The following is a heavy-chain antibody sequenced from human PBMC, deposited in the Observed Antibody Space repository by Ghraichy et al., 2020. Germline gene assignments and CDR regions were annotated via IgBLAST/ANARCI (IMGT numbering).Heavy chain of an antibody. J-gene: IGHJ4*02. D-gene: IGHD2-15*01. Sequence: GESLNISCAASGFTFSSYAMSWVRQAPGKGLEWVSAISGSGGSTYYADSVKGRFTISRDNSKNTLYLQMNSLRAEDTAVYYCALRYCSGGSCYWGYFDYWGQGTLVTVSS. CDR1: GFTFSSYA. CDR3: ALRYCSGGSCYWGYFDY. CDR2: ISGSGGST. V-gene: IGHV3-23*01.